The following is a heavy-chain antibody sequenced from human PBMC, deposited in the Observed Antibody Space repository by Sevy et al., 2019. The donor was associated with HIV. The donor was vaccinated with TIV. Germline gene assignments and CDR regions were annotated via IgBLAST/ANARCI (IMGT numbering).Heavy chain of an antibody. CDR2: ISDDGSDK. CDR1: GFSFSRHG. J-gene: IGHJ6*02. CDR3: ANSRGRYEGSSWLYYYYIMDV. Sequence: GGSLRLSCVADGFSFSRHGMQWARQAPGKGLEWVAVISDDGSDKEYAESVKGRFTVSRDNSKDTVYLQMNRLRLEDTAVYYCANSRGRYEGSSWLYYYYIMDVWGQGTTLTVSS. V-gene: IGHV3-30*18. D-gene: IGHD6-13*01.